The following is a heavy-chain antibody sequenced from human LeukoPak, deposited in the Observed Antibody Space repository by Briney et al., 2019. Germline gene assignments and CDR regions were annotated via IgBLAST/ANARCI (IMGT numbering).Heavy chain of an antibody. CDR2: ISWNSGSI. D-gene: IGHD1-26*01. J-gene: IGHJ4*02. CDR3: AKDMGGSYPLGLDY. Sequence: GGSLRLSCAASGFTFDDYAMHWVRQASGKGLEWVSGISWNSGSIGYADSVKGRFTISRDNAKNSLYLQMNSLRAEDTALYYCAKDMGGSYPLGLDYWGQGTPVTVSS. CDR1: GFTFDDYA. V-gene: IGHV3-9*01.